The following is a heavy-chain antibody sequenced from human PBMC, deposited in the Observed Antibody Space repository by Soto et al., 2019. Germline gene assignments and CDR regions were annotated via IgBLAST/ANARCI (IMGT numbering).Heavy chain of an antibody. CDR3: TSALHPSITIFGVVSSDY. Sequence: QVQLVESGGVVVQPGRSLRLSCAASGFIFSSYGMHWVRQAPGKGLLRVAVRWYEGSNKYYADSVKGRFTISRDNTKSTLYVPMRFSRAKSRDVYYRTSALHPSITIFGVVSSDYWGQGTLVTVSS. V-gene: IGHV3-33*01. CDR2: RWYEGSNK. CDR1: GFIFSSYG. D-gene: IGHD3-3*01. J-gene: IGHJ4*02.